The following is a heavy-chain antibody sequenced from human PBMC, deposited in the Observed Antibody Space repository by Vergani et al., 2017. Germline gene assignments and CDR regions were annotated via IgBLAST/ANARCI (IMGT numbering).Heavy chain of an antibody. CDR3: ATLWGYFDY. Sequence: QVQLVESGGGVVQPGRSLRLSCAASGFTFSSYGMHWVRQAPVKGLEWVAVIWYDGSNKYYADSVKGRFTISRDNSKNTLYLQMNSLRAEDTAVYYCATLWGYFDYWGQGTLVTVSS. J-gene: IGHJ4*02. CDR1: GFTFSSYG. CDR2: IWYDGSNK. V-gene: IGHV3-33*01. D-gene: IGHD3-16*01.